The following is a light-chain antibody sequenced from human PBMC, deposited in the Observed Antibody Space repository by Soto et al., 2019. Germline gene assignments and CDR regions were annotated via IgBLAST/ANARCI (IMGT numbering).Light chain of an antibody. CDR3: QHYNSYSWT. CDR2: GAS. J-gene: IGKJ1*01. V-gene: IGKV3-20*01. CDR1: QSVSSSY. Sequence: EIVLTQSPGTLSLSPGERATLSCRASQSVSSSYLAWYQQKPGQAPRLLIYGASTRATGIPDRFSGSGSGTDFTLTISRLEPDDFADYYCQHYNSYSWTFGQGTKVDIK.